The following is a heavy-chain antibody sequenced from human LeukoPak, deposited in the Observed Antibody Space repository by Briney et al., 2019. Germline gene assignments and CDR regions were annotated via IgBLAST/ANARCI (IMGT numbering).Heavy chain of an antibody. CDR3: ARGAGYSYGYDAFDI. J-gene: IGHJ3*02. V-gene: IGHV3-30*02. CDR1: GFIFNNYD. D-gene: IGHD5-18*01. Sequence: GGSLRLSCTASGFIFNNYDMHWVRQAPGKGLEWVAFIQYAGSDKYYTDSVKGRFTISRDNSMNTLYLQVNSLRADDTAVYYCARGAGYSYGYDAFDIWGQGTMVTVSS. CDR2: IQYAGSDK.